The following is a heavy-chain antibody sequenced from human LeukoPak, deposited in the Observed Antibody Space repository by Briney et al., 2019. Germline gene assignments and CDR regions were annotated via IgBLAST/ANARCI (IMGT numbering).Heavy chain of an antibody. CDR1: GYSLTSYW. J-gene: IGHJ4*02. CDR3: ARTYCGGDCYYSYFDY. V-gene: IGHV5-10-1*01. Sequence: GESLKISCKCAGYSLTSYWIGWVRQMPGKGLEWMGRIDPSDSYTNYSPSFQGHVTISADKSISTAYLQWSSLKASDTAMYYCARTYCGGDCYYSYFDYWGQGTLVTVSS. D-gene: IGHD2-21*02. CDR2: IDPSDSYT.